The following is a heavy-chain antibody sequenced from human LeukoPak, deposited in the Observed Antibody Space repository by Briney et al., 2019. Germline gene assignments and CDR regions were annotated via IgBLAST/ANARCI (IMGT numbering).Heavy chain of an antibody. CDR3: ARGQYDFWSGHYGMDV. V-gene: IGHV3-33*01. CDR1: GFTFSSYG. J-gene: IGHJ6*02. CDR2: IWYDGSNK. D-gene: IGHD3-3*01. Sequence: PGGSLRLSCAASGFTFSSYGMHWVRQAPGKGLEWVALIWYDGSNKYYADSVKGRFTISRDNSKNTLYLQMNSLRAEDTAVYYCARGQYDFWSGHYGMDVWGQGTTVTVSS.